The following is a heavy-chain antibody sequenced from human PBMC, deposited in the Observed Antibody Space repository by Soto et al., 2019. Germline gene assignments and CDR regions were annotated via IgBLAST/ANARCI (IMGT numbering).Heavy chain of an antibody. CDR1: GYSFTSYW. V-gene: IGHV5-51*01. Sequence: EVQLVQSGAEVKKPGESLKISCKGSGYSFTSYWIGWVRQMPGKGLEWMGIIYPGDSDTRYSPSFQGQVTISADKSISTAYLQWSSLKASDTAMYYCARHRIVATRGSGYYYMDVWGKGTTVTVSS. CDR2: IYPGDSDT. CDR3: ARHRIVATRGSGYYYMDV. J-gene: IGHJ6*03. D-gene: IGHD5-12*01.